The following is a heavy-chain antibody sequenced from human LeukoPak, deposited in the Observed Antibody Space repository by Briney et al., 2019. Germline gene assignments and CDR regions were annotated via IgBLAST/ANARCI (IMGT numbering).Heavy chain of an antibody. D-gene: IGHD3-22*01. CDR1: GGTFSSYA. J-gene: IGHJ4*02. V-gene: IGHV1-69*05. Sequence: SVKVSCKASGGTFSSYAISWVRQAPGQGLEWMGGIIPIFGTANYAQKFQGRVTITTDESTSTAYMELSSLRSEDTAVYYCARAGRGYYDSSGYYSADYWGQGTLVTVSS. CDR3: ARAGRGYYDSSGYYSADY. CDR2: IIPIFGTA.